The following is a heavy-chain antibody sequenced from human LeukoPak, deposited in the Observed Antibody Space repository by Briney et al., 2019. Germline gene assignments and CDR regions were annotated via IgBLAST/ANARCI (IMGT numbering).Heavy chain of an antibody. Sequence: GGSLRLSCAASGFTFSSYWMSWVRQAPGKGLEWVANIKQDGSEKYYVDSVKGRFTISRDNAKNSLYLQMNSLRAADTAVYYCARGGYYYDSSPLDYWGQGTLVTVSS. J-gene: IGHJ4*02. CDR3: ARGGYYYDSSPLDY. CDR1: GFTFSSYW. D-gene: IGHD3-22*01. CDR2: IKQDGSEK. V-gene: IGHV3-7*01.